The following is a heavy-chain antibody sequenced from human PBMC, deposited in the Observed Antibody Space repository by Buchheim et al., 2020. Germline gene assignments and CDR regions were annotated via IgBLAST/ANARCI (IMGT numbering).Heavy chain of an antibody. Sequence: QVQLVESGGGVVQPGRSLRLSCAASGFTFSRYHMHWVRQAPGKGLEWLAVISYDGSHKYYADSVKGRFTISRDNSKNTLYLQMNSLRAEDTAVYYCAKGLVAAADSYYYYGMDVWGQGTT. CDR1: GFTFSRYH. D-gene: IGHD6-13*01. V-gene: IGHV3-30*18. CDR2: ISYDGSHK. CDR3: AKGLVAAADSYYYYGMDV. J-gene: IGHJ6*02.